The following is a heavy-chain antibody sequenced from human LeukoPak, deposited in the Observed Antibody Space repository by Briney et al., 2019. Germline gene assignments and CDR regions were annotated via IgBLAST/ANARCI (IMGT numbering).Heavy chain of an antibody. Sequence: GASLEISCKGSGSIFTSYWNAGGRQLAGKGLERRGIIYPGDSKTSYSPSFQGQVPISADKFISTAYLQWSSLKASDTAIYYCAYYDTSNYHGMMDWGQGTLVTVSS. CDR3: AYYDTSNYHGMMD. CDR1: GSIFTSYW. CDR2: IYPGDSKT. J-gene: IGHJ4*02. V-gene: IGHV5-51*01. D-gene: IGHD3-22*01.